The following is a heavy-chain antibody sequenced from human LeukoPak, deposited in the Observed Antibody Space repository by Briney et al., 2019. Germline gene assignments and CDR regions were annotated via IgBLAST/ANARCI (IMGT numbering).Heavy chain of an antibody. Sequence: SETLSLTCAVYGGSFSGYYWSWIRQPPGKGLEWIGEINHSGSTNYNPSLKSRVTISVDTSKNQFSLKLSSVTAADTAVYYCARTYDFWSGYYFDYWGQGTLVTVSS. CDR3: ARTYDFWSGYYFDY. J-gene: IGHJ4*02. CDR2: INHSGST. D-gene: IGHD3-3*01. CDR1: GGSFSGYY. V-gene: IGHV4-34*01.